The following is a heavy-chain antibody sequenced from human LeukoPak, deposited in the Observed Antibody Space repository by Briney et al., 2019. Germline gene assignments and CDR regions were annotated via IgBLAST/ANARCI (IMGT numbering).Heavy chain of an antibody. CDR2: IYYSGNT. CDR3: ARRNDFDI. V-gene: IGHV4-59*08. J-gene: IGHJ3*02. CDR1: GGSISGDH. Sequence: SETLSLTCTVSGGSISGDHWNWIRQPPGKRLEWIGYIYYSGNTNYNPSLKSRVTISVDTSKNQFSLKLSSVTAADTAVYYCARRNDFDIRGQGTMVTVSS.